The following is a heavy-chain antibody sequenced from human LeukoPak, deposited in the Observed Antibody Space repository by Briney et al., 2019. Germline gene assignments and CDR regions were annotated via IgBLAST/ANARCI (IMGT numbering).Heavy chain of an antibody. CDR3: ARAPGSGWSD. D-gene: IGHD6-19*01. Sequence: PSETLSLTCTVSGYSISSGYYWGWIRQPPGEGLEWIGAISNSGKTYCKSSLQSRVTISMDTLKNDFSLRLTSATVADTAFYYCARAPGSGWSDWSQGTLVTVSS. CDR2: ISNSGKT. V-gene: IGHV4-38-2*02. J-gene: IGHJ4*02. CDR1: GYSISSGYY.